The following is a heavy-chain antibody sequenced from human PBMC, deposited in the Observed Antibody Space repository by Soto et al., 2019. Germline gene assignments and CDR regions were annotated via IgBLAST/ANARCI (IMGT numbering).Heavy chain of an antibody. J-gene: IGHJ6*02. CDR2: INPNSGGT. V-gene: IGHV1-2*02. D-gene: IGHD4-4*01. CDR3: ARDIIPEYSAPYYYYYAMDV. CDR1: GYTFTGYY. Sequence: GASVKVSCKAFGYTFTGYYMNWVRQAPGQGLEWMGWINPNSGGTNYAQKFQGRVTMTRDTSISTAYMELSRLRSDDTAVYYCARDIIPEYSAPYYYYYAMDVWGQGTRVTLSS.